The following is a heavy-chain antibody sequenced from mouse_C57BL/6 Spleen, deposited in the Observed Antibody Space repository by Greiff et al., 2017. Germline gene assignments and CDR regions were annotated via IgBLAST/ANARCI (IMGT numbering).Heavy chain of an antibody. CDR1: GYTFTDYY. D-gene: IGHD2-3*01. J-gene: IGHJ2*01. V-gene: IGHV1-26*01. CDR2: INPNNGGT. CDR3: ARMEGYYDYFDY. Sequence: VQLQQSGPELVKPGASVKISCKASGYTFTDYYMNWVKQSHGKSLEWIGDINPNNGGTSYNQKFKGKATLTVDKSSSTVYMELRSLTSEDSAVYDCARMEGYYDYFDYWGQGTTLTVAS.